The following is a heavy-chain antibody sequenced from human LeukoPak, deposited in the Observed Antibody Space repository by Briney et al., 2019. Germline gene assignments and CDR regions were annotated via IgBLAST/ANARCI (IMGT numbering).Heavy chain of an antibody. J-gene: IGHJ4*02. D-gene: IGHD2-21*02. Sequence: GGSLRLSCAASGFTFSDYYMSWIRQAPGKGLECISYISTSDSTVYCADSVKGRFTISRGNSKNTVYLQMNSLRVEDTAVYYCARDQGNEVTTLLGYWGQGTLVTVSS. CDR3: ARDQGNEVTTLLGY. CDR2: ISTSDSTV. CDR1: GFTFSDYY. V-gene: IGHV3-11*01.